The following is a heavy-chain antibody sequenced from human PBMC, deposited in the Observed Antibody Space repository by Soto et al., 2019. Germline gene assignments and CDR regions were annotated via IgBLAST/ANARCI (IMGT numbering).Heavy chain of an antibody. V-gene: IGHV3-21*01. CDR1: GFTFSSYS. J-gene: IGHJ3*02. CDR2: ISSSSSYI. CDR3: ARDDPRDAFDI. Sequence: GGSLRLSCAASGFTFSSYSMSWVRQAPGKGLEWVSSISSSSSYIYYADSVKGRFTISRDNAKNSLYLQMNSLRAEDTAVYYCARDDPRDAFDIWGQGAMVTVSS.